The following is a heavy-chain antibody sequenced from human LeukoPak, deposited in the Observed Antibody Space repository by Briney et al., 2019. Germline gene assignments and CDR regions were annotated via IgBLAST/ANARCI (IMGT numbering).Heavy chain of an antibody. CDR2: IWFDGSNK. D-gene: IGHD4-11*01. J-gene: IGHJ4*02. Sequence: GGSLRLSCAASGFTFSSYEMNWVRQAPGKGLEWVAVIWFDGSNKYYADSVKGRFTISRDNSKNTLYLQMDSLRAEDTAVYYCARELPPVMKYYFDYWGQGTLVTVSS. CDR1: GFTFSSYE. CDR3: ARELPPVMKYYFDY. V-gene: IGHV3-33*08.